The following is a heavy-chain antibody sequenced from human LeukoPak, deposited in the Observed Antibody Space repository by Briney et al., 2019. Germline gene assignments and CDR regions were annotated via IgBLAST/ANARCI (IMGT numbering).Heavy chain of an antibody. CDR2: IIWNGGRT. CDR1: GFTFDDYA. CDR3: ARDLYVIAAAGLMDV. Sequence: GGSLRLSCAASGFTFDDYAVHWVRQAPGKGLEWVSDIIWNGGRTGYADSVKGRFTISRDNAKNSLYLQMNSLRAEDTAVYYCARDLYVIAAAGLMDVWGKGTTVTVSS. D-gene: IGHD6-13*01. J-gene: IGHJ6*04. V-gene: IGHV3-9*01.